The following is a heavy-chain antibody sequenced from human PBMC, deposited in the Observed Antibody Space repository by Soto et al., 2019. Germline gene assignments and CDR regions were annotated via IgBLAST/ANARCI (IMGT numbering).Heavy chain of an antibody. J-gene: IGHJ6*02. V-gene: IGHV1-8*01. CDR1: GYTFTSYD. Sequence: ASVKVSCKASGYTFTSYDINWVRQATGQGLEWMGWMNPNSGNTGYAQKFQGRVTMTRNTSISTAYMELSSLRSEDTAVYYCARAVVPAANYYYYGMDVWGQGTTVTVSS. CDR3: ARAVVPAANYYYYGMDV. CDR2: MNPNSGNT. D-gene: IGHD2-2*01.